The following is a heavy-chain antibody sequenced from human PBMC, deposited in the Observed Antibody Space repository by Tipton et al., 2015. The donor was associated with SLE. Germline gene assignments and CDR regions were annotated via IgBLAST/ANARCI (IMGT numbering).Heavy chain of an antibody. CDR3: AGGSSSTRDY. J-gene: IGHJ4*02. V-gene: IGHV3-23*03. D-gene: IGHD3-16*01. CDR2: IYSGGST. CDR1: GFTFSSYP. Sequence: SLRLSCAASGFTFSSYPMTWVRQAPGKGLEWVSVIYSGGSTYYADSVKGRFTISRDDSKNTLYLQMNSLRPEDTAVYYCAGGSSSTRDYWGQGTLVIVSS.